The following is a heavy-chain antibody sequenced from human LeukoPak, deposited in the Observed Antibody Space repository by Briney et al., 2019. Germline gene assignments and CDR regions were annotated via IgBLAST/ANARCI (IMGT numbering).Heavy chain of an antibody. D-gene: IGHD3-10*01. CDR1: GGSISSYY. Sequence: TSETLSLTCTVSGGSISSYYWSWIRQPPGKGLEWIGYIYYSGSTNYNPSLKSRVTLSVDTSKNQFSLKLTSMTAADTAMYYCARLPHDYYGSGSYSNFDYWGQGTLVTVSS. J-gene: IGHJ4*02. CDR3: ARLPHDYYGSGSYSNFDY. CDR2: IYYSGST. V-gene: IGHV4-59*01.